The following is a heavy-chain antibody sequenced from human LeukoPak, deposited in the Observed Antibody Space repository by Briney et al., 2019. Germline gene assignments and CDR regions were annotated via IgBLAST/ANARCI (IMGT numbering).Heavy chain of an antibody. CDR3: AREPWQDRALDF. D-gene: IGHD2-15*01. V-gene: IGHV4-30-2*01. CDR1: GGSISSGGYS. CDR2: IYHSGST. J-gene: IGHJ3*01. Sequence: SETLSLTCAVSGGSISSGGYSWSWIRQPPGKGLEWIGYIYHSGSTYYNPSLKSRVTISVDRSKNQFSLKLSSVTAADTAVYGGAREPWQDRALDFGGQGKRVTVSS.